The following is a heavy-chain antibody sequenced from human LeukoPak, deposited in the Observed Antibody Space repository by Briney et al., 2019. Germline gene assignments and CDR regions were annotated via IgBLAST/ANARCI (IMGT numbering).Heavy chain of an antibody. CDR3: ARDLNWETY. CDR1: GFTFTSYS. Sequence: GGSLRLSCAASGFTFTSYSMSWVRQTPGKGLEWVANIETDGSQIYYVDSVKGRFTISRDNAKNSLYLQMNSLRAEDTAVYYCARDLNWETYWGQGTLVSVSS. V-gene: IGHV3-7*01. D-gene: IGHD7-27*01. J-gene: IGHJ4*02. CDR2: IETDGSQI.